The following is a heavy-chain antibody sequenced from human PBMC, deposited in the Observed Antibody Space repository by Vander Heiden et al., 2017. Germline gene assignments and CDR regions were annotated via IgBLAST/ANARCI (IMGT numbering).Heavy chain of an antibody. D-gene: IGHD5-18*01. J-gene: IGHJ6*02. Sequence: QVQLVQSGAEVTKPGSSVKVSCQASGGTFSSYAISWVRQALGQGMEWRGGIIPICGTANHAQQCQGRVTITADESTSTAYMELSSLSSEDTAVYDCARRGDTAMVRGYGMDVWGQGPTVNVSS. CDR2: IIPICGTA. CDR3: ARRGDTAMVRGYGMDV. CDR1: GGTFSSYA. V-gene: IGHV1-69*01.